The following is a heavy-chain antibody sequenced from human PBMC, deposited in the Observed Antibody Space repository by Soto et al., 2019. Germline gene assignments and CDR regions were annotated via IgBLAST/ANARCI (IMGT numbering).Heavy chain of an antibody. CDR2: INHSGST. J-gene: IGHJ4*02. V-gene: IGHV4-34*01. Sequence: SETLSLTCAVYGGSFNDYSWSWIRQSPGKGLEWIGEINHSGSTNYNPSLKSRVTISVDTSKNQFSLKLSSVTAAYTAVYYCARGFQSLWFGGPLDYWGQGTLVTVSS. CDR1: GGSFNDYS. CDR3: ARGFQSLWFGGPLDY. D-gene: IGHD3-10*01.